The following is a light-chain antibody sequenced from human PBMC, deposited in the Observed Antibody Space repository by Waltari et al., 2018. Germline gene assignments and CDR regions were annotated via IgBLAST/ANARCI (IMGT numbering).Light chain of an antibody. Sequence: DIQMTQSPSSVSASVGDRVTLTWRARRDISRWLAGYQQNPGKAPKFLIYDASNLQSGVPSRFSGSGSGREFTLTITSLQPEDFSTYYCQQGNDFPLTFGGGTKVEMK. CDR1: RDISRW. CDR3: QQGNDFPLT. V-gene: IGKV1-12*01. CDR2: DAS. J-gene: IGKJ4*01.